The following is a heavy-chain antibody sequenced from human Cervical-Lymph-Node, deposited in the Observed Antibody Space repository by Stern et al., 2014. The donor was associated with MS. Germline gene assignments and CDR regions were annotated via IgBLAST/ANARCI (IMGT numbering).Heavy chain of an antibody. CDR1: GYTFTSYG. CDR2: IIAYTGNP. V-gene: IGHV1-18*01. J-gene: IGHJ3*02. D-gene: IGHD2-15*01. CDR3: ARGLLGSENAFDI. Sequence: QVQLVQSGAEVKKPGASVKVSCKASGYTFTSYGISWVRQAPGQRLEWMGCIIAYTGNPTYSQKLLVIFTMTTATYTSTAYIELMSFRSDDTAVYDCARGLLGSENAFDICGQGTMVTFSS.